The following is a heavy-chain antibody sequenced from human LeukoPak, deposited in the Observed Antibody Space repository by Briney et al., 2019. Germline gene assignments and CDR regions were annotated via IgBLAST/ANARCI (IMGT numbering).Heavy chain of an antibody. Sequence: PGGSLRLSCAASGFTFSNYAMHWVRQAPGKGLEWLAVITSDGINQHYADSVRGRLTISRDNAKNSLYLQMNSLRAEDTAVYYCARLREIPVFGVVTKSTSYFDYWGQGTLVTVSS. D-gene: IGHD3-3*01. CDR3: ARLREIPVFGVVTKSTSYFDY. V-gene: IGHV3-30*04. J-gene: IGHJ4*02. CDR2: ITSDGINQ. CDR1: GFTFSNYA.